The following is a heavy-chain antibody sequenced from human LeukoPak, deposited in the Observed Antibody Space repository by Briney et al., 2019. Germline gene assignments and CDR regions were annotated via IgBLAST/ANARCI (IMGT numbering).Heavy chain of an antibody. Sequence: GASVKVSCKASGYTFTSYGISWVRQAPGQGPEWMGWISAYNGNTKYAQKLQGRVTMTTDTSTSTAYMELRSLRSDDTAVYYCAREKEMAPSYYYYYYCMDVWGQGTTVTVSS. J-gene: IGHJ6*02. CDR3: AREKEMAPSYYYYYYCMDV. D-gene: IGHD5-24*01. CDR1: GYTFTSYG. V-gene: IGHV1-18*01. CDR2: ISAYNGNT.